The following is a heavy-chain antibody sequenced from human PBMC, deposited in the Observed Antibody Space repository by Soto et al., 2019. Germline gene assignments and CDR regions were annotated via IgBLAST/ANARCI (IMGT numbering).Heavy chain of an antibody. V-gene: IGHV3-74*01. J-gene: IGHJ4*02. CDR3: ARGHSYGYVWYFDY. CDR2: INSDGSST. Sequence: GGSLRLSCAASGFTFSSYWMHWVRQAPGKGLVWVSRINSDGSSTSYADSVKGRFTISRDNAKNTLYLQMNSLRAEDTAVYYCARGHSYGYVWYFDYWGQGTLVTVSS. D-gene: IGHD5-18*01. CDR1: GFTFSSYW.